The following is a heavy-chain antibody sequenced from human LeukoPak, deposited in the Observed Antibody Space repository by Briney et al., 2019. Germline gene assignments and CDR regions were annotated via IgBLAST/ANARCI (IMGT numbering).Heavy chain of an antibody. J-gene: IGHJ4*02. CDR1: GFTFSSYA. CDR2: ISGSGGST. CDR3: AKDARGYSGYGSLNDY. Sequence: GGSLRLSCAASGFTFSSYAMSWVRQAPGKGLEWVSAISGSGGSTYYADSVKGRFTISGDNSKNTLYLQMNSLRAEDTAVYYCAKDARGYSGYGSLNDYWGQGTLVTVSS. D-gene: IGHD5-12*01. V-gene: IGHV3-23*01.